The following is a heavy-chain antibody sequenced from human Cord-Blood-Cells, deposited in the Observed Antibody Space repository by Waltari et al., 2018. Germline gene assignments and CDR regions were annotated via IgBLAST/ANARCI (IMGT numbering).Heavy chain of an antibody. CDR3: ATGAGELLRAYNWFDP. V-gene: IGHV1-24*01. D-gene: IGHD1-26*01. J-gene: IGHJ5*02. CDR1: GYTLTELS. CDR2: CDPEDGET. Sequence: QVQLVQSGAEVKKPGASVKVSCKVSGYTLTELSMHWVRQAPGKGLEWMGGCDPEDGETNYAQKVQGRVTMTEDTSTDTAYMGLSSLRSEDTAVYYCATGAGELLRAYNWFDPWGQGTLVTVSA.